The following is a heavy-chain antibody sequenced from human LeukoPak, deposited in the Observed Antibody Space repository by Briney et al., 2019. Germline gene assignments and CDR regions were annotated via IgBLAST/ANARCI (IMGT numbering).Heavy chain of an antibody. D-gene: IGHD3-10*01. CDR2: ITSSGTTT. CDR3: AKDTITMVRGVIDY. V-gene: IGHV3-48*03. Sequence: GGSLRLSCAASGFTFSSYEMNWVRQAPGKGLEWLSYITSSGTTTHYADSVTGRFTISRDNAKNSLYLQMNSLRVEDTAVYYCAKDTITMVRGVIDYWGQGTLVTVSS. J-gene: IGHJ4*02. CDR1: GFTFSSYE.